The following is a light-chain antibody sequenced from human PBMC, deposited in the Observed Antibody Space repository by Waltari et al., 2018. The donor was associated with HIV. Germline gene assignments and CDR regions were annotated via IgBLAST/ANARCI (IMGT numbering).Light chain of an antibody. CDR3: CSYAAGTTWV. CDR1: RSDVGSYNL. Sequence: QSALTQPASVSGSPGQSITISCPGTRSDVGSYNLVSWYPQHPGKAPKLMIYEVSKRPSGVSNRFSGSKSDSTASLTISGLQAEDEADYYCCSYAAGTTWVFGGGTSLTVL. V-gene: IGLV2-23*02. CDR2: EVS. J-gene: IGLJ3*02.